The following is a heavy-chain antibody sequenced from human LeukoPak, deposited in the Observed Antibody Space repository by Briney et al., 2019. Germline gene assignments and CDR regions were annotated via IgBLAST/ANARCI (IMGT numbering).Heavy chain of an antibody. CDR1: EFTFSSYS. V-gene: IGHV3-48*01. CDR3: ARGYTSEDYYDSSGYYLYLDY. CDR2: ISSSSSTI. J-gene: IGHJ4*02. Sequence: GGSLRLSCAASEFTFSSYSRNWVRQAPGKGLEWVSYISSSSSTIYYADSVKGRFTISRDNAKNSLYLQMNSLRAEDTAVYYCARGYTSEDYYDSSGYYLYLDYWGRGTLVTVSS. D-gene: IGHD3-22*01.